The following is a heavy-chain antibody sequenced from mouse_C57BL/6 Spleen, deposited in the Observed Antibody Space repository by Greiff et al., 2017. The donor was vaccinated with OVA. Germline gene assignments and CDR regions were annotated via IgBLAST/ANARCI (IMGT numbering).Heavy chain of an antibody. CDR3: ASFSYDGGDYAMDY. Sequence: VHVKQSGPELVKPGASVKISCKASGYSFTDYNMNWVKQSNGKSLEWIGVINPNYGTTSYNQKFKGKATLTVDQSSSTAYMQLNSLTSEDSAVYYCASFSYDGGDYAMDYWGQGTSVTVSS. CDR2: INPNYGTT. D-gene: IGHD2-12*01. J-gene: IGHJ4*01. CDR1: GYSFTDYN. V-gene: IGHV1-39*01.